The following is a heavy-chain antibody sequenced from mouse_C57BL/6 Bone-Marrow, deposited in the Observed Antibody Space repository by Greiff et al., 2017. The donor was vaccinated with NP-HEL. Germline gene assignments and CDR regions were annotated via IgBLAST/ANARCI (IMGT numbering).Heavy chain of an antibody. D-gene: IGHD1-1*01. CDR1: GYAFSSYW. CDR3: ARGDYGSSRFGEAMDY. Sequence: QVQLQQSGAELVKPGASVKISCKASGYAFSSYWMNWVKERPGKGLEWVGQIYPGDGDTKYNGKFKGKATLTADKSSSTAYMQVSSLTSEDSAVYFCARGDYGSSRFGEAMDYGGQGTSGTVSS. V-gene: IGHV1-80*01. J-gene: IGHJ4*01. CDR2: IYPGDGDT.